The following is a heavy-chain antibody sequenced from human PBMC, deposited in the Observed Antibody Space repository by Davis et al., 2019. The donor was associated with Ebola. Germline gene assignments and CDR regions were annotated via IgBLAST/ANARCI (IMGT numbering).Heavy chain of an antibody. CDR3: ARDRGLIAAAGTKDY. Sequence: GGSLRLSCAASGFTFSGSAMHWVRQAPGQGLEWMGWINPNSGGTNYAQKFQGWVTMTRDTSISTAYMELRSLRSDDTAVYYCARDRGLIAAAGTKDYWGQGTLVTVSS. V-gene: IGHV1-2*04. J-gene: IGHJ4*02. CDR2: INPNSGGT. CDR1: GFTFSGSA. D-gene: IGHD6-13*01.